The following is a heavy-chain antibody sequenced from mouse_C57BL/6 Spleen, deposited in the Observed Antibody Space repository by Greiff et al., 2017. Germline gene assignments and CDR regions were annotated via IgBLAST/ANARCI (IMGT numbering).Heavy chain of an antibody. CDR3: AREGGNSNAMDY. V-gene: IGHV1-64*01. Sequence: QVQLKESGAELVKPGASVKLSCKASGYTFTSYWMHWVKQRPGQGLEWIGMIHPNSGSTNYNEKFKSKATLTVDKSSSTAYMQLSSLTSEDAAVYYCAREGGNSNAMDYWGQGTSVTVSS. CDR1: GYTFTSYW. CDR2: IHPNSGST. D-gene: IGHD2-1*01. J-gene: IGHJ4*01.